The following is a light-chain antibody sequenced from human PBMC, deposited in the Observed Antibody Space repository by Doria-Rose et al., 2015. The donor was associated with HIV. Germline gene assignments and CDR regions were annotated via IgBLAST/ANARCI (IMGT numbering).Light chain of an antibody. J-gene: IGKJ2*01. CDR3: QQYGSSPPYT. V-gene: IGKV3-20*01. CDR1: QSVSSSY. Sequence: DIVMTPTPGTLSLSPGERATLSCRASQSVSSSYLAWYQQKPGQAPRLLIYGASSRATGIPDRFSGSGSGTDFTLTISRLEPEDFAVYYCQQYGSSPPYTFGQGTKLEI. CDR2: GAS.